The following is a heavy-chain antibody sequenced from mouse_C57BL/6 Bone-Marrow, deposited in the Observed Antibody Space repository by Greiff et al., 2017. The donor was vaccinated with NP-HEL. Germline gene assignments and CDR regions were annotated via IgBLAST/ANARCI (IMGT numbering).Heavy chain of an antibody. CDR1: GFNIKDDY. V-gene: IGHV14-4*01. CDR3: TRYYGSSYGAY. J-gene: IGHJ3*01. CDR2: IDPENGDT. D-gene: IGHD1-1*01. Sequence: VQLKQSGAELVRPGASVKLSCTASGFNIKDDYMHWVKQRPEQGLEWIGWIDPENGDTEYASKFQGKATITADTSSNTAYLQLSSLTSEDTAVYYCTRYYGSSYGAYWGQGTLVTVSA.